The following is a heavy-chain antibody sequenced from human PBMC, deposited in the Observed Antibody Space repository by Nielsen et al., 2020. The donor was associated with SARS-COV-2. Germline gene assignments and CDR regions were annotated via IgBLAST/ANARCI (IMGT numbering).Heavy chain of an antibody. Sequence: SETLSLTCAVSGGSISSSNWWCWVRQPPGKGLEWIGEIYHSGSTNYNPSLKSRVTISVDTSKNQFSLKLSSVTAADTAVYYCARAPITMIVVVNAFDIWGQGTMVTVSS. J-gene: IGHJ3*02. CDR2: IYHSGST. V-gene: IGHV4-4*02. CDR3: ARAPITMIVVVNAFDI. D-gene: IGHD3-22*01. CDR1: GGSISSSNW.